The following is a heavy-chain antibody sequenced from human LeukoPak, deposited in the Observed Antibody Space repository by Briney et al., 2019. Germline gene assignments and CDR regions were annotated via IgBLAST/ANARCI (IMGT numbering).Heavy chain of an antibody. CDR1: GGSFSGYY. D-gene: IGHD2-2*01. V-gene: IGHV4-34*01. CDR2: INHSGST. Sequence: SETLSLTCAVYGGSFSGYYWSWIRQPPGKGLEWIGEINHSGSTNYNPSLKSRVTISVDTSKNQFSLKLSSVTAADTAVYYCARHLGCSSTSCYPIDYWGQGTLVTVSS. J-gene: IGHJ4*02. CDR3: ARHLGCSSTSCYPIDY.